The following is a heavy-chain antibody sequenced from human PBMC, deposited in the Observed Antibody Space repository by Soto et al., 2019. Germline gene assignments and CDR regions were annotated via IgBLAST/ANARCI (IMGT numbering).Heavy chain of an antibody. D-gene: IGHD4-17*01. V-gene: IGHV3-9*01. CDR2: ITWNSSSL. J-gene: IGHJ4*02. Sequence: GGSLRLSCAASGFTFDDYAMHWVRQVPGKGLEWVSGITWNSSSLGYADSVKGRLTISRDNAKNSLYLQMTSLRAEDTALYYCAKDKFYGDYAFYYFDYWGQGALVTVSS. CDR1: GFTFDDYA. CDR3: AKDKFYGDYAFYYFDY.